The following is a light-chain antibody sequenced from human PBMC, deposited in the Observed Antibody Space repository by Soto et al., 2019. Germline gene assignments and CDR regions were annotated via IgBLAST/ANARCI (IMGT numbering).Light chain of an antibody. Sequence: EIVLTQSPGTLSLSPGDRATLSCRASQSVTGTYLAWYQQKPGQAPRLLIYGESIRATGIPDRFSGSGSVTDFTLTISSLEPEDFAVYYCQHYGSSLWTFGQWTKVE. CDR1: QSVTGTY. J-gene: IGKJ1*01. CDR3: QHYGSSLWT. CDR2: GES. V-gene: IGKV3-20*01.